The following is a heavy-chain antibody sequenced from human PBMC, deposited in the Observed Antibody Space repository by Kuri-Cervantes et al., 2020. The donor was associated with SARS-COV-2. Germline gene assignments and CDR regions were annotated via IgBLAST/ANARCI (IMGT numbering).Heavy chain of an antibody. D-gene: IGHD4-23*01. CDR1: GDSISSISYQ. J-gene: IGHJ4*02. Sequence: SETLSLTCTVSGDSISSISYQWGWIRQPPGKGLEWIGSISYSGTTYYNPSLKSRVAMSVDTSKNQFSLNLSSLSAADTAVYYCATYGRNPYEYWGQGTLVTVSS. CDR2: ISYSGTT. V-gene: IGHV4-39*01. CDR3: ATYGRNPYEY.